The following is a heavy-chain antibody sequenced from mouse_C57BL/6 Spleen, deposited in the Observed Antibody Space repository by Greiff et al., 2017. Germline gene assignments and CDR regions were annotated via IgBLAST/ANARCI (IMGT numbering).Heavy chain of an antibody. CDR2: IYPGSGST. Sequence: QVQLKQPGAELVKPGASVKMSCKASGYTFTSYWITWVKQRPGQGLEWIGDIYPGSGSTNYNEKFKSKATLTVDTSSSTAYMQLSSLTSEDSAVYYCARSLYGNYPYYFDYWGQGTTLTVSS. J-gene: IGHJ2*01. CDR1: GYTFTSYW. CDR3: ARSLYGNYPYYFDY. V-gene: IGHV1-55*01. D-gene: IGHD2-1*01.